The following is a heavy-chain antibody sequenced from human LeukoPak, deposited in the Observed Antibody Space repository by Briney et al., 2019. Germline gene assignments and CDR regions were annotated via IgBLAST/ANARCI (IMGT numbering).Heavy chain of an antibody. CDR1: GGSISSSSYY. D-gene: IGHD3-10*01. CDR3: ARLAGSGSYFDLYFDY. J-gene: IGHJ4*02. V-gene: IGHV4-39*01. CDR2: IYYSGST. Sequence: SETLSLTCTVSGGSISSSSYYWGWIRQPPGKGLEWIGSIYYSGSTYYNPSLKSRVTISVHTSKNQFSLKLSSATAADTAVYYCARLAGSGSYFDLYFDYWGQETLVTVSS.